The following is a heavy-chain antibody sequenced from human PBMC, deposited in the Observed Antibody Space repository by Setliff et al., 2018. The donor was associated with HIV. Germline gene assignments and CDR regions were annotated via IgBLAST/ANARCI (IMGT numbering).Heavy chain of an antibody. CDR2: ISSSGFPI. Sequence: GGSLRLSCEASGFTFSTYGMNWVRHAPGKGLEWVAQISSSGFPIYYADSVRGSFTASRDHGKNSLFLQMNSLRAEDTAVYYCVRGTLDFWGQGNLVTVSS. CDR3: VRGTLDF. CDR1: GFTFSTYG. V-gene: IGHV3-48*01. J-gene: IGHJ4*02.